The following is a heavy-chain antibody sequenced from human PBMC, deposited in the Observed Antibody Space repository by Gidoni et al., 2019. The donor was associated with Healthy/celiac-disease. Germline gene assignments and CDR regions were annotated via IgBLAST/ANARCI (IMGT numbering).Heavy chain of an antibody. J-gene: IGHJ6*02. V-gene: IGHV4-61*02. CDR3: ARDDGYCSGGSCYGPNYYYYYGMDV. Sequence: QVQLQEPGPGLVKPSQTLSLTCTVSGGSISSGSYDWSWIRQPAGKGLEWIGRIYTSGSTNYNPSLKSRVTISVDTSKNQFSLKLSSVTAADTAVYYCARDDGYCSGGSCYGPNYYYYYGMDVWGQGTTVTVSS. D-gene: IGHD2-15*01. CDR2: IYTSGST. CDR1: GGSISSGSYD.